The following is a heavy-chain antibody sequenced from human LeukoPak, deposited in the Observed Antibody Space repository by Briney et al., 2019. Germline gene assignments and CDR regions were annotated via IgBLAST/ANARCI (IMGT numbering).Heavy chain of an antibody. CDR3: TRDSALLGVAFDL. Sequence: GGSLRLSCSASGFPFNTYATHWVRQAPGKGLEYVAGISSNGDNTDFADSAKGRFTISRDNSKSTLFLQMNSLRAEDTAVYFCTRDSALLGVAFDLWGQGTVVTVSS. CDR1: GFPFNTYA. CDR2: ISSNGDNT. V-gene: IGHV3-64D*06. D-gene: IGHD2-15*01. J-gene: IGHJ3*01.